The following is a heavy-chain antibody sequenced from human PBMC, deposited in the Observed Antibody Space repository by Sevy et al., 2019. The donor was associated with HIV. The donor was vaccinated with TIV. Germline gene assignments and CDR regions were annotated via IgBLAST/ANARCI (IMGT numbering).Heavy chain of an antibody. CDR1: GYTFTSYG. D-gene: IGHD2-8*01. J-gene: IGHJ5*02. Sequence: ASVKVSCKASGYTFTSYGISWVRQAPGQGLEWMGWISAYNGKTNYAQKLQGRVTMTTDTSTSTAYMELRSLRSDDTAVYYCARDLVLMVYGNYRWFDPSGQGTLVTVSS. V-gene: IGHV1-18*04. CDR2: ISAYNGKT. CDR3: ARDLVLMVYGNYRWFDP.